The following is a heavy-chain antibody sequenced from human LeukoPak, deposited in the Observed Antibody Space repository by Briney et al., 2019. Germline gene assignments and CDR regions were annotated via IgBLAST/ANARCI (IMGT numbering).Heavy chain of an antibody. CDR3: AIARHYDFWSGYYTGAFDI. CDR1: GGSISSSNW. V-gene: IGHV4-4*02. J-gene: IGHJ3*02. D-gene: IGHD3-3*01. CDR2: IYHSGST. Sequence: PSGTLSLTCAVSGGSISSSNWWSWVRQPPGKGLEWIGEIYHSGSTNYNPSLKSRVTISVDKSKNQFSLKLSSVTAADTAVYYCAIARHYDFWSGYYTGAFDIWGQGTMVTVSS.